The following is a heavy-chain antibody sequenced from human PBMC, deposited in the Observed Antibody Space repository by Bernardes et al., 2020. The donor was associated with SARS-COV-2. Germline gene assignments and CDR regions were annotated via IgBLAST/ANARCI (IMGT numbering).Heavy chain of an antibody. V-gene: IGHV4-59*01. CDR3: AGWYDSSGHSWLDP. CDR1: GGSISSYN. Sequence: SEPLSLTCTVPGGSISSYNWGWLQQSPGKGLEWIGHIYYSGNTNYNPSLESRVTISIDTSKNQFSLKLRSVNAADTAVYFCAGWYDSSGHSWLDPWGQGTLVTVS. CDR2: IYYSGNT. D-gene: IGHD6-19*01. J-gene: IGHJ5*02.